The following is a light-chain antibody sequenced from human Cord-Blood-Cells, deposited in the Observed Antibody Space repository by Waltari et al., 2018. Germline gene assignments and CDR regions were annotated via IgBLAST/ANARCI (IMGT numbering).Light chain of an antibody. CDR3: SSYAGSNRDV. CDR1: SSDVGGYNY. CDR2: EVS. Sequence: QSALTQPPSASGSPGQSVTISCTGTSSDVGGYNYVSWYQQHPGKAPKLMIYEVSKRPSGVPDRFSGSKSGNPASLTVSWLQAEDEADYYCSSYAGSNRDVFGTGTKVTVL. J-gene: IGLJ1*01. V-gene: IGLV2-8*01.